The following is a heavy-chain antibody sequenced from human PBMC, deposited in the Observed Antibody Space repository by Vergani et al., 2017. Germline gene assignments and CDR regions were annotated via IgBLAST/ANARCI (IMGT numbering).Heavy chain of an antibody. CDR1: ESTFSDYN. J-gene: IGHJ5*01. Sequence: QVQLMQSGPVMKKPGGSMKVSCQASESTFSDYNIHWVRQAPGQGLQWMGWISPKTGDTDDLQRFQDRVTMTRYASTMTVYLKRIRLTSDDTAIYYWAHSWNFGRRDWFDSWGPGTLVTVSS. CDR2: ISPKTGDT. D-gene: IGHD1-26*01. V-gene: IGHV1-2*02. CDR3: AHSWNFGRRDWFDS.